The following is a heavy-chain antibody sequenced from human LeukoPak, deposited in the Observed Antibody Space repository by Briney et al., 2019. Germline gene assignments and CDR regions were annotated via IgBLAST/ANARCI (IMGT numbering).Heavy chain of an antibody. Sequence: SETLSLTCSVSGGSTSTSGYYWGWLRQPPGKGLEWIASMYYSGITYYNPSLKSRVTTSVDMSKNQFSLKLTSVTAADPAVYYCARHWKYCNIGDCHDNWFDPWGQGTLVTVSS. D-gene: IGHD2-8*01. J-gene: IGHJ5*02. CDR2: MYYSGIT. CDR1: GGSTSTSGYY. CDR3: ARHWKYCNIGDCHDNWFDP. V-gene: IGHV4-39*01.